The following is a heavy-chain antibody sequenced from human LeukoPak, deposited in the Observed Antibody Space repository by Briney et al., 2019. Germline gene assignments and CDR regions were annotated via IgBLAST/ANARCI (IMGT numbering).Heavy chain of an antibody. CDR3: AKTLWGGFDY. D-gene: IGHD3-16*01. J-gene: IGHJ4*02. Sequence: GGSLRLSCAASIFTFSNYAMTWVRQAPGKGLECVSDISGSGGTTYYADSVKGRFTISRDNSKNTLYLQMNSLTAEDTAVYYCAKTLWGGFDYWGQGILVTVSS. V-gene: IGHV3-23*01. CDR2: ISGSGGTT. CDR1: IFTFSNYA.